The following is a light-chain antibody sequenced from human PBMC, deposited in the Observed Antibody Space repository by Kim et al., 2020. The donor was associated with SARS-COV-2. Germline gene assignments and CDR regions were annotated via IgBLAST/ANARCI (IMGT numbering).Light chain of an antibody. CDR1: SSDVGGYKY. CDR2: EVS. V-gene: IGLV2-8*01. Sequence: QSALTQPPSASGSPGQSVTLSCTGTSSDVGGYKYVSWYQQHPGKVPKLVIYEVSERPSGVPDRFSGSKSGNTASLTVSGLQADDEADYYCSSYAGRNNLIFGGGTQLTVL. CDR3: SSYAGRNNLI. J-gene: IGLJ2*01.